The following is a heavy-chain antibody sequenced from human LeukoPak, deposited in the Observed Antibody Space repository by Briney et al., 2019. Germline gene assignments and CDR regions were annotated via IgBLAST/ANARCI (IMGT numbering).Heavy chain of an antibody. CDR3: ARSGYSVDAFDI. J-gene: IGHJ3*02. CDR2: INHSGST. Sequence: SETLSLTCAVYGGSFSGYYWSWIRQPPGKGLEWIGEINHSGSTNYNPSLKSRVTISVDTSKNQFSLKLSSVTAADTAVYYCARSGYSVDAFDIWGQGTMVTVSS. D-gene: IGHD3-22*01. V-gene: IGHV4-34*01. CDR1: GGSFSGYY.